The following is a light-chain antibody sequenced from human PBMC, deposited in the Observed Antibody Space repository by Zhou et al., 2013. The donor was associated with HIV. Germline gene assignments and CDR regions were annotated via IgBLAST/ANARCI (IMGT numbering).Light chain of an antibody. CDR1: RDISTW. Sequence: IQMTQSPSSVSASVGDRVTITCRASRDISTWLAWYQQKPGKAPKLLIYAASSLQTGVPSRFSGRGSGTDFTLTISSLQPEDFANYYCQQANSLSPTFGGRDQGGDQT. CDR3: QQANSLSPT. J-gene: IGKJ4*01. CDR2: AAS. V-gene: IGKV1-12*01.